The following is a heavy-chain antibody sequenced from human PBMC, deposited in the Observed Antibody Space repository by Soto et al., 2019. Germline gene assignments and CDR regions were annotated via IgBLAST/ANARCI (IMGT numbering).Heavy chain of an antibody. J-gene: IGHJ4*02. CDR2: IYWDDDK. CDR1: GFSLSTSGVG. CDR3: AHSLFDGDYDSSRGGYYFDY. D-gene: IGHD3-22*01. V-gene: IGHV2-5*02. Sequence: QITLKESGPTLVKPTQTLTLTCTFSGFSLSTSGVGVGWIRQPPGKALEWLALIYWDDDKRYSPSLKSRLTITKDTSKTQVVLTMTIMDPVDTTTYYCAHSLFDGDYDSSRGGYYFDYWGQGTLVTVSS.